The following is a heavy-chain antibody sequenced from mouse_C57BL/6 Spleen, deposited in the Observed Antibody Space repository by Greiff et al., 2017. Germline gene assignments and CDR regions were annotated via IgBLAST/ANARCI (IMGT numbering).Heavy chain of an antibody. V-gene: IGHV1-55*01. CDR3: ARKEYDYKDYAMDY. Sequence: VQLQQPGAELVKPGASVKMSCKASGYTFTSYWITWVKQRPGQGLEWIGDIYPGSGSTYYNEKFKSKATLTVDTSSSTAYMQLSSLTSEDSAVYYCARKEYDYKDYAMDYWGQGTSVTVSS. D-gene: IGHD2-4*01. J-gene: IGHJ4*01. CDR1: GYTFTSYW. CDR2: IYPGSGST.